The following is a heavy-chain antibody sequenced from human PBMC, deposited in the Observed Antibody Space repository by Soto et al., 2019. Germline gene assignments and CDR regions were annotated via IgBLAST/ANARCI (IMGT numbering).Heavy chain of an antibody. V-gene: IGHV3-33*01. CDR1: GFTFSSYG. Sequence: QVQLVESGGGVVQPGRSLRLSCAASGFTFSSYGMHWVRQAPGKGLEWVAVIWYDGSNKYYADSVKGRFTISRDNSKNTLYLQMNSLRAEDTAVYYCARGWAAAGDYWGQGTLVTVSS. J-gene: IGHJ4*02. CDR3: ARGWAAAGDY. D-gene: IGHD6-13*01. CDR2: IWYDGSNK.